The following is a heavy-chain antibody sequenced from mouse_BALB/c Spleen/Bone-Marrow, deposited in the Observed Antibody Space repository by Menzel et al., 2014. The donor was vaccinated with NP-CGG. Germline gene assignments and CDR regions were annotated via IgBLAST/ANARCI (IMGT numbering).Heavy chain of an antibody. D-gene: IGHD2-3*01. CDR1: GFTFSSYG. CDR2: INSTGGST. V-gene: IGHV5-6-3*01. Sequence: EVQLQQSGGGLVQPGGSLKLSCAASGFTFSSYGMSWVRQTPDKRLELVATINSTGGSTYYPDSVKGRFTISRDNAKNTLYQQMSSLKTEDTAMYYCARERDGYFRDAMDYWGQGTSVAVSS. CDR3: ARERDGYFRDAMDY. J-gene: IGHJ4*01.